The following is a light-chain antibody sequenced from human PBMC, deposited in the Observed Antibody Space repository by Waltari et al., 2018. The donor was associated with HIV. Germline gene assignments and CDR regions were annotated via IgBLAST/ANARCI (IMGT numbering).Light chain of an antibody. CDR1: SSDVGNYNE. J-gene: IGLJ2*01. Sequence: QSALTQPPSVSGSLGQSVTISCTGTSSDVGNYNEVSWYQQSPGTAPKLMIYYVSNRPSGVPDRFSGSKSGNTASLTISGLQAEDEADYYCSSFTTSITVVFGGGSKLTVL. CDR2: YVS. CDR3: SSFTTSITVV. V-gene: IGLV2-18*02.